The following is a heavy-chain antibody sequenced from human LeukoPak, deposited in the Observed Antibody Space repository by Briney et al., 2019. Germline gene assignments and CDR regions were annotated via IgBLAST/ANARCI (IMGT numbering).Heavy chain of an antibody. J-gene: IGHJ4*02. V-gene: IGHV3-64D*06. Sequence: GGSLRLSCSASGFTFSSYAMHWVRQAPGKGLGYVSAISSNGGSTYYADSVKGRFTISRDNSKNTLYLQMSSLRAENTAVYYCVKDGAIEVSRDYYGSGSYYPFDYWGQGTLVTVSS. D-gene: IGHD3-10*01. CDR2: ISSNGGST. CDR3: VKDGAIEVSRDYYGSGSYYPFDY. CDR1: GFTFSSYA.